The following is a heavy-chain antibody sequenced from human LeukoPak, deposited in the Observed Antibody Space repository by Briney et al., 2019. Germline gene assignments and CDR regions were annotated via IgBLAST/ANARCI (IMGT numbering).Heavy chain of an antibody. D-gene: IGHD3-16*01. V-gene: IGHV4-34*01. CDR3: ASITFGGVLHY. CDR1: GASFSDYY. J-gene: IGHJ4*02. Sequence: PSETLSLTCVVYGASFSDYYWTWIRQPPGKGLEWIGEINRSGSTNYNPSLKSRVTLSVDTSNKQFSLNLNSVTAADTAVYYCASITFGGVLHYWGQGTLVTVPS. CDR2: INRSGST.